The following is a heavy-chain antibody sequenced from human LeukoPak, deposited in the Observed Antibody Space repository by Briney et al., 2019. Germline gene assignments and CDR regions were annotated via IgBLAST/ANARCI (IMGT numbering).Heavy chain of an antibody. J-gene: IGHJ4*02. D-gene: IGHD2-2*01. V-gene: IGHV4-34*01. CDR1: GGSVSGYY. CDR3: ARGRSLGMVVVPATSDY. Sequence: PSETLSLTCAVYGGSVSGYYWGWIRQPPGKGLEWSGEINHSGSTNSNPSLKSRVTISVDTSKHQFCLKLRSVTAAEAAVYYCARGRSLGMVVVPATSDYWGQGTLVTVSS. CDR2: INHSGST.